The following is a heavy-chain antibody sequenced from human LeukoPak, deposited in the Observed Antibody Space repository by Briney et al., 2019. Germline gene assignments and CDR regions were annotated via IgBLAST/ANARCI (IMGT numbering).Heavy chain of an antibody. D-gene: IGHD6-19*01. Sequence: ASVKVSCKASGYNFINYYMHWVRQAPGQGLEWMGIINPSGGSTSYAEKFQGRATMTRDMSTSTVYMELSSLRSEDTAVYYCANGDSSGFYWGQGTLVTVSS. CDR2: INPSGGST. J-gene: IGHJ4*02. CDR3: ANGDSSGFY. V-gene: IGHV1-46*01. CDR1: GYNFINYY.